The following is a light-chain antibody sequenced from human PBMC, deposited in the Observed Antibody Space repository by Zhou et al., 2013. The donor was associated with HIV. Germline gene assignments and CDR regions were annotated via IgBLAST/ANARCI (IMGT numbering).Light chain of an antibody. CDR2: QAS. CDR3: QQYNTFPV. J-gene: IGKJ2*01. CDR1: QSISSW. V-gene: IGKV1-5*03. Sequence: DIQMTQSPSTLSASVGDRVTITCRASQSISSWLAWYQQKPGKAPKLLISQASDLESGVPSRFSGSGSGTEFTLTISSLQPDDFATYYCQQYNTFPVFGQGTKLEI.